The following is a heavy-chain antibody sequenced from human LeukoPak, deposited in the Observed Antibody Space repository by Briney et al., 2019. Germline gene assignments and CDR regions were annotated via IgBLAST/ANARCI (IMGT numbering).Heavy chain of an antibody. J-gene: IGHJ6*03. CDR1: GYTFTTYA. V-gene: IGHV1-3*03. D-gene: IGHD3-10*01. CDR3: ARGSRGVREHYYYMDV. Sequence: ASVKVSCKASGYTFTTYAMHWVRQAPGQRLEWMGWINAGNGNTKYSQEFQGRVTITRDTSASTAYMELSSLRSEDMAVYYCARGSRGVREHYYYMDVWGKGTTVTVSS. CDR2: INAGNGNT.